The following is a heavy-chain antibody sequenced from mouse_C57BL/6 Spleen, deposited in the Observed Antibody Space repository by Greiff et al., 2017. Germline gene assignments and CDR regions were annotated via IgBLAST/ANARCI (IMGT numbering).Heavy chain of an antibody. Sequence: QVHVKQPGAELVRPGSSVKLSCKASGYTFTSYWMDWVKQRPGQGLEWIGNIYPSDSETHYNQKFKDKATLTVDKSSSTAYMQLSSLTSEDSAVYYCARWDGNFAYWGQGTLVTVSA. V-gene: IGHV1-61*01. CDR3: ARWDGNFAY. D-gene: IGHD2-1*01. J-gene: IGHJ3*01. CDR2: IYPSDSET. CDR1: GYTFTSYW.